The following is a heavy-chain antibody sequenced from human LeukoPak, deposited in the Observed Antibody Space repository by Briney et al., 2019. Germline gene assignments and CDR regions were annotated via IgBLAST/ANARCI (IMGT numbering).Heavy chain of an antibody. Sequence: GASVKVSCKASGGTFSSYAISWVRQAPGQGLEWMGGIIPIFGTANYAQKFQGRVTITTDESTSTAYMELSSLRSEDTAVYYCARTVDTAMANDYWGQGTLVTVSS. V-gene: IGHV1-69*05. CDR3: ARTVDTAMANDY. CDR2: IIPIFGTA. J-gene: IGHJ4*02. CDR1: GGTFSSYA. D-gene: IGHD5-18*01.